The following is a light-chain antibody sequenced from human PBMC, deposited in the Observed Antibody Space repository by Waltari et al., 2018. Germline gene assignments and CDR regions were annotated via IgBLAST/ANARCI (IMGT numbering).Light chain of an antibody. Sequence: EIVLMPSPGTWFLSPEGEATLSCRASEWVSNFLAWYQQKPGQSPRLLIYHASNRASGIPDRFSGSGFATDFILTISRLEHEDFAVYYCQKYESLPATFGQGTKVEIK. CDR2: HAS. CDR3: QKYESLPAT. V-gene: IGKV3-20*01. CDR1: EWVSNF. J-gene: IGKJ1*01.